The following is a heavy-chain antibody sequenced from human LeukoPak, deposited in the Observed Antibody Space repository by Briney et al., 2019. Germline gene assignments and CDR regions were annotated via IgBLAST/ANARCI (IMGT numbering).Heavy chain of an antibody. J-gene: IGHJ4*02. V-gene: IGHV4-30-2*01. D-gene: IGHD6-19*01. CDR1: GGSISSGGYY. CDR2: IYHSGST. CDR3: ARDQLFLAVAARDY. Sequence: TPSQTLSLTCTVSGGSISSGGYYWSWIRRPPGKGLEWIGYIYHSGSTYYNPSLKSRVTISVDTSKNQFSLKLSSVTAADTAVYYCARDQLFLAVAARDYWGQGTLVTVSS.